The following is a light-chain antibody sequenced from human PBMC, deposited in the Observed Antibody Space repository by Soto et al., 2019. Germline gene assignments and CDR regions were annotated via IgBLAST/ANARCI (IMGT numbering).Light chain of an antibody. Sequence: QSALTQPPSASGSPGQSVTIPCTGTSSDVGGYDHVSWYQQHPGKAPKLMFYEVTKRPAGVPDRFSGSKSGNTASLTVSGLQAEDEADYYCSSDAGNYNYVFGTGTKVTVL. CDR3: SSDAGNYNYV. V-gene: IGLV2-8*01. CDR2: EVT. J-gene: IGLJ1*01. CDR1: SSDVGGYDH.